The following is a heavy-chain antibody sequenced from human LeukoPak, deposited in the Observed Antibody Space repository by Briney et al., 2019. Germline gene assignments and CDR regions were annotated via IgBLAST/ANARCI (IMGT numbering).Heavy chain of an antibody. J-gene: IGHJ4*02. CDR3: ARVEYSGWNLEY. D-gene: IGHD5-12*01. CDR2: INQGGSVQ. Sequence: PGGSLRLSCAASGFTFSSYEMNWVRQAPGKGLEWVANINQGGSVQYYMDSVKGRFTISRDDAKNSLYVQMNSLRDEDTAVYYCARVEYSGWNLEYWGQGTLVTVSS. CDR1: GFTFSSYE. V-gene: IGHV3-7*01.